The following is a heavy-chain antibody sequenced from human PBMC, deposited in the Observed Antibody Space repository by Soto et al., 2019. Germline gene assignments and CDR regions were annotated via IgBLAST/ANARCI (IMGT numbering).Heavy chain of an antibody. Sequence: GGSLRLSCAASGFTFSIYGMHWVRQAPGKGLEWVAVIWYDGSNKYYADSVKGRFTISRDNSKNTLYLQMNSLRAEDTAVYYCARGATYSSSTFDYWGQGTLVTVSS. CDR3: ARGATYSSSTFDY. CDR2: IWYDGSNK. D-gene: IGHD6-13*01. V-gene: IGHV3-33*01. J-gene: IGHJ4*02. CDR1: GFTFSIYG.